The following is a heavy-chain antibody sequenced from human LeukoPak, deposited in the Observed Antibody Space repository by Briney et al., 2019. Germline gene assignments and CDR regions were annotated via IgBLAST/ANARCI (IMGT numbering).Heavy chain of an antibody. CDR1: GYTFTSYG. J-gene: IGHJ4*02. CDR2: ISAYNGNT. Sequence: ASVKVSCKASGYTFTSYGISWVRQAPGQGLEWMGWISAYNGNTNYAQKLQGRVTMTTDTSTSTAYMELRSLRSDDTAVYYCARDPGCSSSLYFCDDYWGQGTLVTVSS. V-gene: IGHV1-18*01. CDR3: ARDPGCSSSLYFCDDY. D-gene: IGHD6-13*01.